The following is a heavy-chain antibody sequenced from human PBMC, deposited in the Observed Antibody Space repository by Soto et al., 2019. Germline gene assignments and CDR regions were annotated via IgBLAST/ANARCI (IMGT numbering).Heavy chain of an antibody. V-gene: IGHV3-23*01. CDR1: GFTFSSYA. Sequence: EVQLLESGGGLVQPGGSLRLSCAASGFTFSSYAMRWVRQAPGKGLEWVSAVSGSGGSTYYADSVKGRFTISRDNSKNALYLQMNSLRAEDTAVYYCARRGPGAYFDYWGQGTLVTVSS. J-gene: IGHJ4*02. CDR2: VSGSGGST. CDR3: ARRGPGAYFDY. D-gene: IGHD2-8*02.